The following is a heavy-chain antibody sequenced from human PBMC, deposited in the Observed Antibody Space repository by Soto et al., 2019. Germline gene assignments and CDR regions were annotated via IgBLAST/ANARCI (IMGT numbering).Heavy chain of an antibody. V-gene: IGHV4-59*01. D-gene: IGHD3-22*01. CDR3: AIDVTYYDSSGYSAY. CDR2: IYDSGTT. CDR1: GGSISTYY. J-gene: IGHJ4*01. Sequence: SETLSLTCTVSGGSISTYYWSWIRQPPGKGLEWISYIYDSGTTKYNPSLKSRVTMSVDTSKNQFSLKLSSVTAADTAVYYCAIDVTYYDSSGYSAYWGHGTLVTVSS.